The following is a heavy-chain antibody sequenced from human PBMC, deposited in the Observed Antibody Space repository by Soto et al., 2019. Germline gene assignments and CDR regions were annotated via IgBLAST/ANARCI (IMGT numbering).Heavy chain of an antibody. CDR1: GFPFSEYV. D-gene: IGHD3-16*01. CDR2: ISKSGGNP. V-gene: IGHV3-23*01. J-gene: IGHJ4*02. Sequence: PGGSLRLSCAASGFPFSEYVMTWVRQAPGKGLEWVAGISKSGGNPYYADSVKGRFTISRDNSKNTLFLQMNSLTVEDTAEYYCAKFTLGPFYFDSWGQGSLVTVSS. CDR3: AKFTLGPFYFDS.